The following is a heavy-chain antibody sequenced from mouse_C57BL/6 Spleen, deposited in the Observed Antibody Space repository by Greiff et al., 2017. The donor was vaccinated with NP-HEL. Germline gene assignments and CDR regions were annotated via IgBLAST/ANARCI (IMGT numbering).Heavy chain of an antibody. CDR1: GYTFTSYW. V-gene: IGHV1-52*01. CDR2: IDPSDSGT. J-gene: IGHJ1*03. CDR3: ARIGDYGSSHLYFDG. Sequence: QVQLQQPGAELVKPGSSVKLSCKASGYTFTSYWMHWVKQRPIQGLEWIGNIDPSDSGTHYNQKFKDKATLTVDKSSSTAYMQLSSLTSEDSAVYSGARIGDYGSSHLYFDGWGTGTTVTASS. D-gene: IGHD1-1*01.